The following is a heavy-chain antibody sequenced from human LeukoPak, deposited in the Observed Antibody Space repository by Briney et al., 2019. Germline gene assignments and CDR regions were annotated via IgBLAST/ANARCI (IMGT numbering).Heavy chain of an antibody. CDR2: ISYDGSNK. Sequence: GGSLRLSCAASGFTFSSYAMHWVRQAPGKGLEWVAVISYDGSNKYYADSVKGRFTISRDNSKNTLYLQMNSLRAEDTAVYYCARDPASTYYFDYWGQGTLVTVSS. CDR1: GFTFSSYA. CDR3: ARDPASTYYFDY. V-gene: IGHV3-30-3*01. J-gene: IGHJ4*02.